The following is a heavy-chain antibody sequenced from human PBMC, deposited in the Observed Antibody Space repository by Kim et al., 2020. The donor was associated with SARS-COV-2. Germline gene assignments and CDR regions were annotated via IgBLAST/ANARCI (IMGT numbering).Heavy chain of an antibody. Sequence: SETLSLTCTVSGAPISSSSYYWGWLRQPPGKGLEWIGSIYDTGRTYSNPSLLRRVTISVNTSKNQFSLKLSSVTAADTAVYYCARRVVADGTDYYYYGMDVWGQGTTVIVSS. CDR1: GAPISSSSYY. J-gene: IGHJ6*02. CDR2: IYDTGRT. V-gene: IGHV4-39*01. D-gene: IGHD6-13*01. CDR3: ARRVVADGTDYYYYGMDV.